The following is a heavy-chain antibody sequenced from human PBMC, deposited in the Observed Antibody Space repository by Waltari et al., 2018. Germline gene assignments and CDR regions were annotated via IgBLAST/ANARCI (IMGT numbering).Heavy chain of an antibody. Sequence: QVQLQESGPGLVKPSETLSLTCTVSGGSISSYYWSWIRQPPGKGLEWIGYIYYSGRTNYNPSLKSRVPISVDTSKNQFSRKLSSVTAADTAVYYCARGGVRGVISYYFDYWGQGTLVTVSS. J-gene: IGHJ4*02. D-gene: IGHD3-10*01. CDR2: IYYSGRT. CDR1: GGSISSYY. CDR3: ARGGVRGVISYYFDY. V-gene: IGHV4-59*01.